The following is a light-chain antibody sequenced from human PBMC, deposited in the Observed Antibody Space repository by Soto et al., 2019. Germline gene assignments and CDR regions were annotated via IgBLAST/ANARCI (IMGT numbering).Light chain of an antibody. CDR3: CSYAGRPYV. CDR2: EVT. Sequence: QSVLTQPASGSGSPGQSISISCTGTSSDVGAYNLVSWYQVHPGKAPKLMIFEVTKRPSGVSNRFSGSKSGNTASLTISGLHTEDEADYFCCSYAGRPYVFGTGTKVTVL. J-gene: IGLJ1*01. CDR1: SSDVGAYNL. V-gene: IGLV2-23*02.